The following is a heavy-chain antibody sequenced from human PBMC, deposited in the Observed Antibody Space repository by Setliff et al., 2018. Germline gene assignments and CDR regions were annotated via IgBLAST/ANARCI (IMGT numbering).Heavy chain of an antibody. J-gene: IGHJ4*02. CDR2: VYSSSSP. Sequence: SETLSLTCIVSGVSVSRHYWSWIRQPPGNELEWIGYVYSSSSPYYEPSLESRVTMSIDTSKNQISLQLRSLTAADTAVYYCVRVLYDYSFESWGQGTLVTVSS. CDR1: GVSVSRHY. V-gene: IGHV4-4*08. CDR3: VRVLYDYSFES. D-gene: IGHD4-4*01.